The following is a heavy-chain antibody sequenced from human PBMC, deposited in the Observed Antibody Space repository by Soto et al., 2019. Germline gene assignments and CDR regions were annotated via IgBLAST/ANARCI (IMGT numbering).Heavy chain of an antibody. CDR2: LIPIFGTP. CDR3: AIGWANYDSSGLLTWFDH. Sequence: QVQLVQSGAEVKKPGSSVKVSCKASGGTFSDYGFHWVRQAPGPWLAWVGGLIPIFGTPNYAQKFQGRVTIIADESTSTFYMTLSSLTYGDTAMDSCAIGWANYDSSGLLTWFDHWGQGTLVTVSS. V-gene: IGHV1-69*01. CDR1: GGTFSDYG. D-gene: IGHD3-22*01. J-gene: IGHJ5*02.